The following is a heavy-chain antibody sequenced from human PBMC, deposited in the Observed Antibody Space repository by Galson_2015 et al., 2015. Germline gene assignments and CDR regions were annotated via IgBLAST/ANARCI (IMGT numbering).Heavy chain of an antibody. Sequence: SLRLSCAASGYTFNSYWMTWVRQAPGKGLEWVANIKQDGSEEYYVDSVKGRFTISRDNPKNSLYLQMNSLRAEDAAVYYCARLDGEVQLNYWSFDLWGRGTLVTVSS. CDR1: GYTFNSYW. CDR3: ARLDGEVQLNYWSFDL. V-gene: IGHV3-7*03. D-gene: IGHD3-16*01. CDR2: IKQDGSEE. J-gene: IGHJ2*01.